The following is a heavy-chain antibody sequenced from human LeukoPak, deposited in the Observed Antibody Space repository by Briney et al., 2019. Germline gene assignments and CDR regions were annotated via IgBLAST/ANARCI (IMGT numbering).Heavy chain of an antibody. Sequence: GGSLRLSCTGSGFTFSSYNMNWVRQAPGKGLEWVSTITSTSTYIAYADSVKGRFTISRDNADNSGYLQMNSLRAGDTAIYYCAKERPHGMDVWGQGTSVTVSS. D-gene: IGHD6-6*01. CDR2: ITSTSTYI. J-gene: IGHJ6*02. V-gene: IGHV3-21*01. CDR1: GFTFSSYN. CDR3: AKERPHGMDV.